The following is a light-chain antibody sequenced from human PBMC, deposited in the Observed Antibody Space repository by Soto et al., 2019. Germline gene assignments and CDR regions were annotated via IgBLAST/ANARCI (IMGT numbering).Light chain of an antibody. CDR2: DVS. Sequence: QSALTQPASVSGSPGQSITISCTGTSSDVGGYNYVSWYQQHPGKAPKLMIYDVSNRPSGIPDRFSGSKSGTSATLGITGLQTGDETDYYCGTWDSALSTWVFGGGTKLTVL. J-gene: IGLJ3*02. CDR3: GTWDSALSTWV. V-gene: IGLV2-14*01. CDR1: SSDVGGYNY.